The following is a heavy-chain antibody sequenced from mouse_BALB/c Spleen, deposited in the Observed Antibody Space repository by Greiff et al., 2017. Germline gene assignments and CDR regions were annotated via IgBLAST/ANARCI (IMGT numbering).Heavy chain of an antibody. J-gene: IGHJ4*01. CDR2: ISDGGSYT. CDR1: GFTFSDYY. CDR3: ARGPARATGYAMDY. Sequence: DVHLVESGGGLVKPGGSLKLSCAASGFTFSDYYMYWVRQTPEKRLEWVATISDGGSYTYYPDSVKGRFTISRDNAKNNLYLQMSSLKSEDTAMYYCARGPARATGYAMDYWGQGTSVTVSS. D-gene: IGHD3-1*01. V-gene: IGHV5-4*02.